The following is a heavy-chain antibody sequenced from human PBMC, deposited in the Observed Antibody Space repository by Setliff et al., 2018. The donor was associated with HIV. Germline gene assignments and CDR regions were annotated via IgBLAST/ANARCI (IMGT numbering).Heavy chain of an antibody. J-gene: IGHJ4*02. Sequence: SETLSLTCTVSGGSISNYYWSWIRQPAGKGLEWIGRIQTSGRTNNNPSLKSRVTMSVDTSKDQFSLILTSVTAADTAVYYCARSSRVNCGGDCYLFDYWGQGTPVTVSS. CDR1: GGSISNYY. CDR2: IQTSGRT. V-gene: IGHV4-4*07. CDR3: ARSSRVNCGGDCYLFDY. D-gene: IGHD2-21*02.